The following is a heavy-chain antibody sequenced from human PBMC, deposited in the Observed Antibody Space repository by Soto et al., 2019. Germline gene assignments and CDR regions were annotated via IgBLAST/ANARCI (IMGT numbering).Heavy chain of an antibody. CDR2: INHSGST. D-gene: IGHD3-10*01. CDR1: GGSFSGYY. CDR3: ARGYGRNCDY. V-gene: IGHV4-34*01. J-gene: IGHJ4*02. Sequence: QVQLQQWGAGLLKPSETLSLTCAVYGGSFSGYYWDWSRQPPGKGLEWMGEINHSGSTNYNPSLKSRVTISVDTSKNQFSLKLSSVTAADTAVYYCARGYGRNCDYWGQGPLVTVSS.